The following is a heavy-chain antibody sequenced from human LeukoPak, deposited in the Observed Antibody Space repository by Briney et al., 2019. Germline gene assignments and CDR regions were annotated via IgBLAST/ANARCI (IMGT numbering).Heavy chain of an antibody. D-gene: IGHD3-3*01. V-gene: IGHV4-38-2*02. Sequence: SETLSLTCTVSGYSISSGYYWGWIRQPPGKGLEWIGSIYHSGSTHFNPSLKSRVTISVDTSKNQFSLRLSSVTAADTAVYYCATYYTIFDPFDYWGQGTLVTVSS. J-gene: IGHJ4*02. CDR2: IYHSGST. CDR1: GYSISSGYY. CDR3: ATYYTIFDPFDY.